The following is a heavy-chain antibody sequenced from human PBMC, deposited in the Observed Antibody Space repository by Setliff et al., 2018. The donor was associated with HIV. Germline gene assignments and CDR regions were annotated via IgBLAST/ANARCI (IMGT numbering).Heavy chain of an antibody. V-gene: IGHV4-39*01. CDR2: VSQSGST. J-gene: IGHJ5*02. CDR3: ARVPVPGANWFDP. CDR1: GGSIKSSSDY. Sequence: SETLSLTCTVSGGSIKSSSDYWGWIRQSPGKSLEWIGSVSQSGSTYYNPSLKSRITISVDRSKNLFSLKLISVTAADQGVYYCARVPVPGANWFDPWGLGTLVTVSS.